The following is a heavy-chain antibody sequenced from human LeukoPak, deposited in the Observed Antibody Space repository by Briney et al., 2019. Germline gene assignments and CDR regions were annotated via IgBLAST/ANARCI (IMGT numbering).Heavy chain of an antibody. V-gene: IGHV3-48*01. J-gene: IGHJ4*02. D-gene: IGHD7-27*01. CDR3: ARESITGDRDFGY. CDR1: GFSFSGYS. CDR2: ISSGSRTI. Sequence: GGSLRLSCAASGFSFSGYSMNWVRQAPGRGLEWISYISSGSRTIFYADSVKGRFTISRDNAKNSLYLLMNSLRADDTAVYYCARESITGDRDFGYWGQGTLVTVSS.